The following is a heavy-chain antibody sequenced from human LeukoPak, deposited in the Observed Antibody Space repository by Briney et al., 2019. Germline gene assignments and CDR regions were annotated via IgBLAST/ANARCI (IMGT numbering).Heavy chain of an antibody. CDR2: INPSGGST. J-gene: IGHJ6*03. CDR3: ARDGGSGSYGDYYYYYMDV. V-gene: IGHV1-46*01. CDR1: GYTFTSYY. D-gene: IGHD3-10*01. Sequence: ASVKVSCKASGYTFTSYYMHWVRQAPGQGLEWMGIINPSGGSTSYAQKFQGRVTITADESTSTAYMELSSLRSEDTAVYYCARDGGSGSYGDYYYYYMDVWGKGTTVTVSS.